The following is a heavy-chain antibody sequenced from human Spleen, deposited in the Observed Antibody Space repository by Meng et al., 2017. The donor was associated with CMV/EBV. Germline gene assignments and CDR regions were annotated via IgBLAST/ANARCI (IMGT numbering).Heavy chain of an antibody. CDR3: ARGYYGMDV. Sequence: GESLKISCVASGFMFSGYGMHWVRQAPGKGLEWVANIKQDGSDKYYVDSVKGRFTISRDNAKNSLYLQMNSLRAEDTAVYYCARGYYGMDVWGQGTTVTVSS. J-gene: IGHJ6*02. CDR1: GFMFSGYG. V-gene: IGHV3-7*04. CDR2: IKQDGSDK.